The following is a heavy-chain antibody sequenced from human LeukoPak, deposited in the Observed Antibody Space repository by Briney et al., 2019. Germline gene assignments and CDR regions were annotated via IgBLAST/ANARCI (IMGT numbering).Heavy chain of an antibody. D-gene: IGHD2-2*01. CDR3: AKAVVVVPAAPPFDY. Sequence: GGSLRLSCAASGFTFSSYAMSGLRQAPGKGLEWVSTISGSGGATYYADSVKGRFTISRDNYKITLSLQMNGLRAEDTALFYCAKAVVVVPAAPPFDYWGLGTLVTVSS. V-gene: IGHV3-23*01. CDR2: ISGSGGAT. J-gene: IGHJ4*02. CDR1: GFTFSSYA.